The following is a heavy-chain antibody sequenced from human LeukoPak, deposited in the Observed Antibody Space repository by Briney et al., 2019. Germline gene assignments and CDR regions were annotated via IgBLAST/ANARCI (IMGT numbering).Heavy chain of an antibody. J-gene: IGHJ4*02. CDR2: IYHSGST. V-gene: IGHV4-4*02. Sequence: SETLSLTCAVSGGSISSSNWWSWVRQPPGKGLEWIGEIYHSGSTNYNPSLKSRVTMSVDTSKNQFSLKLSSVTAADTAVYYCARLVGDSSGHDYWGQGTLVTVSS. CDR3: ARLVGDSSGHDY. D-gene: IGHD6-19*01. CDR1: GGSISSSNW.